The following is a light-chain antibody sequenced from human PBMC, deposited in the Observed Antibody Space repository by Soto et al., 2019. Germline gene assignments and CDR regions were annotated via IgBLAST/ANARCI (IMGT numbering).Light chain of an antibody. CDR3: QSYDSGRRVV. CDR2: GNS. J-gene: IGLJ2*01. Sequence: QSVLTQPPSVSGAPGQRVTISCTGSSSNIGAGYDVHWYQQLPGTAPKLLIYGNSNRPSGVPDRFSGSKSGTSASLAITGLQAEDEADYYCQSYDSGRRVVFGGGTKLTVL. CDR1: SSNIGAGYD. V-gene: IGLV1-40*01.